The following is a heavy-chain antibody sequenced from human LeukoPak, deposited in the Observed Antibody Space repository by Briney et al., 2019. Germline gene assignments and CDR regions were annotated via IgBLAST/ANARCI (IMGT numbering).Heavy chain of an antibody. CDR1: SGSIIRYH. CDR3: ARTRDTALNYFDV. D-gene: IGHD5-18*01. V-gene: IGHV4-4*07. Sequence: SETLSLTCNVSSGSIIRYHWSWIRQPAGKGLEWIGRLGTSGSPNYHPSLKSPVAMSVDTSKNQLSLKLNSVTAADTAVYYCARTRDTALNYFDVWGRGTLVTVSS. J-gene: IGHJ2*01. CDR2: LGTSGSP.